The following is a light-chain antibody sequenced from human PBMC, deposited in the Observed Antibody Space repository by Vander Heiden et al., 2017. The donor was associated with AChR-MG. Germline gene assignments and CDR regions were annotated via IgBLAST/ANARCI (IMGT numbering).Light chain of an antibody. J-gene: IGLJ2*01. CDR2: KDS. CDR1: KWGDKY. CDR3: QAGDSSTVV. V-gene: IGLV3-1*01. Sequence: SSDLTQPPSVSVSPGQPSSSTCSGYKWGDKYACWYQQKPGQALVMVIDKDSKRPSGSTDRFSGSKSATTATRTISGTQARDEDYYYCQAGDSSTVVFGGGTKLTVL.